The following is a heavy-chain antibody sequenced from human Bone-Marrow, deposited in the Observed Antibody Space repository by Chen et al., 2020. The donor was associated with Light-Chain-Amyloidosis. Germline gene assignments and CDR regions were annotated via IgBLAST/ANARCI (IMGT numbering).Heavy chain of an antibody. CDR1: GGSLSGNY. V-gene: IGHV4-34*01. J-gene: IGHJ6*02. CDR2: ITHSGGA. CDR3: ATLTLVGASYGVDV. Sequence: QVQLQQWGAGLLKLSETLSLICAVDGGSLSGNYWTWIRQSSEKGLEWIGEITHSGGANYNPSLKSRVTMSIDTSKHQFSLRLLSVTAADTAVYYCATLTLVGASYGVDVWGQGTAVTVSS. D-gene: IGHD1-26*01.